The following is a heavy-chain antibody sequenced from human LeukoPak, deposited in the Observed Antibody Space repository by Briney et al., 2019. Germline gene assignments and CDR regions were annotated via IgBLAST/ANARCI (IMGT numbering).Heavy chain of an antibody. CDR1: GFTFSRYG. CDR2: ISSDGRKT. V-gene: IGHV3-30*18. Sequence: GGSLRLSCAASGFTFSRYGMHWVRQAPGKGPEWVAVISSDGRKTYYIDSVKGRFTISRDNSKNTLYLQMNSLRAEDTAVYYCAKNDFSDAFDIWGQGTMVTVSS. CDR3: AKNDFSDAFDI. J-gene: IGHJ3*02. D-gene: IGHD3-3*01.